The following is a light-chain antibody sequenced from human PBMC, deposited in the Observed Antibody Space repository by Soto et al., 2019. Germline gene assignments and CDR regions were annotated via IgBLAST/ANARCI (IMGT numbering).Light chain of an antibody. Sequence: QSALTQPRSVSGSPGQSVTISGTGTSSDVGWYNYVSSYQQHPGKAHKLMIYDVSKRPSGVPDRFSGSKSGNTASLTISGLHAEDEADYYCCSYAGSYTLYVFGTGTKVTLL. J-gene: IGLJ1*01. CDR3: CSYAGSYTLYV. V-gene: IGLV2-11*02. CDR2: DVS. CDR1: SSDVGWYNY.